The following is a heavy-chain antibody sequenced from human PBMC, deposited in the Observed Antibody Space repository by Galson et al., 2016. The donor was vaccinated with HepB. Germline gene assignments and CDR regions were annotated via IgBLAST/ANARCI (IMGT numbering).Heavy chain of an antibody. D-gene: IGHD3-10*01. Sequence: SETLSLTCTVSGGSIRSSYYYWAWIRHPPGKGLEWLGSIHYDGTAHHNPSLKSRVTISVDTSKNQFSLRLTSVTAADTALYYCVKDREMRGVYDKWGQGTLVTVSS. CDR2: IHYDGTA. CDR1: GGSIRSSYYY. CDR3: VKDREMRGVYDK. J-gene: IGHJ4*02. V-gene: IGHV4-39*07.